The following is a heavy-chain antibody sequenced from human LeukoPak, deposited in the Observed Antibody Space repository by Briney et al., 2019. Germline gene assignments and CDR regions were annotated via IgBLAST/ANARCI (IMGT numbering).Heavy chain of an antibody. CDR1: GGSISSYY. CDR2: IHYTGST. D-gene: IGHD3-10*01. V-gene: IGHV4-59*12. Sequence: SETLSLTCTVSGGSISSYYWSWIRQSPGKGLECIGYIHYTGSTNYNPSLKSRVTISVDTSKNQFSLKLSSVTAADTAVYNCARVLRSYYYGSGSLGDWFDPWGQGTLVTVSS. J-gene: IGHJ5*02. CDR3: ARVLRSYYYGSGSLGDWFDP.